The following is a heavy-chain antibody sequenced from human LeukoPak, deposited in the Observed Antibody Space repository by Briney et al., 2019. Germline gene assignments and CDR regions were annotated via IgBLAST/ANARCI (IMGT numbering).Heavy chain of an antibody. CDR2: IKQDGSQK. D-gene: IGHD5-12*01. Sequence: PGGSLRLSCAASGFIFTGYFMSWVRQAPGKGLEWVANIKQDGSQKYYVDSVKGRFSISRDNAKSSLYLQMNSLRAEDTAVYYCARDIKATIDYWGQGTLVTVSS. J-gene: IGHJ4*02. CDR3: ARDIKATIDY. V-gene: IGHV3-7*01. CDR1: GFIFTGYF.